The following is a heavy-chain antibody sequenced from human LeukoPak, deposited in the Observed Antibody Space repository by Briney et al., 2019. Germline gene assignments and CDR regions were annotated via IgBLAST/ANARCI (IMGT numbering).Heavy chain of an antibody. J-gene: IGHJ4*02. Sequence: ASVKVSCKASGYTFTSYYMHWVRQAPGQGLEWMGIINPSGGSTSYAQKFQGRVTMTRDMSTSTVYMELSSLRSEDTAVYYCARGFPPRRNYDSSGYYSYYFDYWGQGTLVTVSS. V-gene: IGHV1-46*01. CDR2: INPSGGST. CDR1: GYTFTSYY. CDR3: ARGFPPRRNYDSSGYYSYYFDY. D-gene: IGHD3-22*01.